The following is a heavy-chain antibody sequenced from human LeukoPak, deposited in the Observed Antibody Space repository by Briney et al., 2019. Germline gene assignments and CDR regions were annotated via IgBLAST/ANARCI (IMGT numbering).Heavy chain of an antibody. V-gene: IGHV3-43*02. J-gene: IGHJ4*02. CDR3: AKDYVRDGYNYGVFQN. CDR2: ISGDGGST. D-gene: IGHD5-24*01. Sequence: GGSLSLSCAASGFTFDEHAMHWVRQAPGKGLEWVSLISGDGGSTYYVVSVKGRFTISRDNSKNSLYLHMNSLTTEDTALYYCAKDYVRDGYNYGVFQNWGRGTLVTVSS. CDR1: GFTFDEHA.